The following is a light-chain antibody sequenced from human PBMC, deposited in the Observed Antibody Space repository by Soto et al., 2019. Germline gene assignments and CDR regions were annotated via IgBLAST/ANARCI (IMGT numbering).Light chain of an antibody. Sequence: EIVMPQSPATLSVSPGERATLSCRASQSVSSNLAWYQQKPGQAPRLLIYGASTRATGIPARFGGSGSGTEFTLTISSLQSEDFAVYYCQQYNNWPTFGQGTKVDNK. CDR1: QSVSSN. J-gene: IGKJ1*01. CDR2: GAS. CDR3: QQYNNWPT. V-gene: IGKV3-15*01.